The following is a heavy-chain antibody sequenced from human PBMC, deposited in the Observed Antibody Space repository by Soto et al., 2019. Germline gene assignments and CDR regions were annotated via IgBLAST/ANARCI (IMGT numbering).Heavy chain of an antibody. J-gene: IGHJ5*02. Sequence: QEQLVQSAAEVKKPGASVKVSCMTSGYTFNDYEINWVRQATGQGLEWIGWMNPNSGETGYAQRFQGRVRMTKSSSLSTAYLELSSLTSDDTAVYYCARIAMPARPRWYNWFDPWGQGTLFTVSS. D-gene: IGHD2-2*01. V-gene: IGHV1-8*02. CDR1: GYTFNDYE. CDR2: MNPNSGET. CDR3: ARIAMPARPRWYNWFDP.